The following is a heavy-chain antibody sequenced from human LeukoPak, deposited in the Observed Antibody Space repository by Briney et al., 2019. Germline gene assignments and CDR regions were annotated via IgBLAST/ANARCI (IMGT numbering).Heavy chain of an antibody. D-gene: IGHD1-14*01. CDR3: AKDTPWPENNFDY. J-gene: IGHJ4*02. CDR1: GFTFSSYT. Sequence: GGSLRLSCAASGFTFSSYTMNWVRQAPGKGLEWVSSISSSSTYIYYADSVKGRFTISRDYARNSLSLQMNSLRAEDTAVYYCAKDTPWPENNFDYWGQGTLVTVSS. V-gene: IGHV3-21*04. CDR2: ISSSSTYI.